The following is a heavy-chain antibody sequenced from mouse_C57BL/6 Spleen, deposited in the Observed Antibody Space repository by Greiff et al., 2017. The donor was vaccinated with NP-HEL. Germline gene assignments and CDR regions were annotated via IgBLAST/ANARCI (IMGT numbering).Heavy chain of an antibody. D-gene: IGHD2-5*01. CDR1: GYTFTSYW. V-gene: IGHV1-69*01. CDR2: IDPSDSYT. Sequence: QVQLKESGAELVMPGASVKLSCKASGYTFTSYWMHWVKQRPGQGLEWIGEIDPSDSYTNYNQKFKGKSTLTVDKSSSTAYMQLSSLTSEDSAVYYCARGGYSNYGFAYWGQGTLVTVSA. CDR3: ARGGYSNYGFAY. J-gene: IGHJ3*01.